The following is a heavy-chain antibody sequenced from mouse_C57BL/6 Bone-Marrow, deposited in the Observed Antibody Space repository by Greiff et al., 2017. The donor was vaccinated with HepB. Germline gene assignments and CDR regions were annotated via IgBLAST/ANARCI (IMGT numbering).Heavy chain of an antibody. CDR1: GYTFTSYD. CDR3: ARRGGYYGSSSWFAY. D-gene: IGHD1-1*01. CDR2: IYPRDGST. V-gene: IGHV1-85*01. J-gene: IGHJ3*01. Sequence: VQLQQSGPELVKPGASVKLSCKASGYTFTSYDINWVKQRPGQGLEWIGWIYPRDGSTKYNEKFKGKATLTVDTSSSTAYMELHSLTSEDSVVYFCARRGGYYGSSSWFAYWGQGTLVTVSA.